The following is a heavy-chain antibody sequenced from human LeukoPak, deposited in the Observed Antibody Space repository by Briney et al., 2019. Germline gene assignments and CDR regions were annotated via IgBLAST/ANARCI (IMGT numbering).Heavy chain of an antibody. CDR2: IRYDGSDK. D-gene: IGHD3-16*01. CDR3: AKRADYYDSSRALYDAFDL. J-gene: IGHJ3*01. Sequence: PGGSLRLSCAASGFTFRTYGMHWVRQAPGKGLEWVTFIRYDGSDKYYADSVKGRFTISRDNSKDTLFLQMNSPRVADTAVYYCAKRADYYDSSRALYDAFDLWGQGTMVTVSS. CDR1: GFTFRTYG. V-gene: IGHV3-30*02.